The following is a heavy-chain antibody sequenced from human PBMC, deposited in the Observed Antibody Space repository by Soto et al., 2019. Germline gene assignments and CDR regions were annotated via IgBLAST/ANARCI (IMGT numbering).Heavy chain of an antibody. CDR1: GYTFTSYG. Sequence: ASVKVSCKASGYTFTSYGISWVRQAPGQGLEWMGWISAYNGNTNYAQKLQGRVTMTTDTSTSTAYMELRSLRSDDTAVYYCASGYCSGGSCYAGDFDYWGQGTLVTVSS. CDR3: ASGYCSGGSCYAGDFDY. V-gene: IGHV1-18*01. D-gene: IGHD2-15*01. CDR2: ISAYNGNT. J-gene: IGHJ4*02.